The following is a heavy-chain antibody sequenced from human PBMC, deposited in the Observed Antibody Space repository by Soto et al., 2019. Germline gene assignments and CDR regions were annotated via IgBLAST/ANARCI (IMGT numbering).Heavy chain of an antibody. CDR3: ARDPPPGYYDSSGYSEYFQH. J-gene: IGHJ1*01. CDR1: GFTFSDYY. CDR2: ISSSGSHT. Sequence: PGGSLRLSCAASGFTFSDYYMSWIRQAPGKGLGWVSYISSSGSHTNYADSVKGRFTISRDNAKNSLYLQMNSLTAEDTAVYYCARDPPPGYYDSSGYSEYFQHWGQGTLVTVSS. V-gene: IGHV3-11*06. D-gene: IGHD3-22*01.